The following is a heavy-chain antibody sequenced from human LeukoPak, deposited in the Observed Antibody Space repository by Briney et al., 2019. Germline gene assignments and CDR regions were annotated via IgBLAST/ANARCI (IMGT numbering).Heavy chain of an antibody. V-gene: IGHV3-7*03. CDR1: GFTFSDYY. D-gene: IGHD3-16*02. CDR3: ARGSLSYYFHY. Sequence: GGSLRLSCAASGFTFSDYYMSWIRQAPGKGLEWVANIRQDGREKYYVASVKGRFTISRDNAKNSLYLQMNSLRAEDTAVYYCARGSLSYYFHYWGQGTLVTVSS. J-gene: IGHJ4*02. CDR2: IRQDGREK.